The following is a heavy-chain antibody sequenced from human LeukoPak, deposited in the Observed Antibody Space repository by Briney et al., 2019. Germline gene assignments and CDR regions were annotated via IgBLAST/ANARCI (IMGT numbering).Heavy chain of an antibody. V-gene: IGHV1-69*05. CDR3: ASASGAVEMATISAYYYYYMDV. CDR1: GGTFSSYA. Sequence: SVKVSCKASGGTFSSYAISWVRQAPGQGLEWMGGIIPIFGTANYAQKFQGRVTITTDESTSTAYMALSSLRSEDTAVYYCASASGAVEMATISAYYYYYMDVWGKGTTVTVSS. CDR2: IIPIFGTA. D-gene: IGHD5-24*01. J-gene: IGHJ6*03.